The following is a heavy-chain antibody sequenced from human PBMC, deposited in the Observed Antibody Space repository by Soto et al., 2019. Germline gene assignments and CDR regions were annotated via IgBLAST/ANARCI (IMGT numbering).Heavy chain of an antibody. D-gene: IGHD3-22*01. J-gene: IGHJ4*02. CDR3: AREYYYDSSGYYSRLDY. Sequence: PGGSLRLSCAASGFTFSSYAMSWVRQAPGKGLEWVSAISGSGGSTYYADSVKGRFTISRDNSKNTLYLQMSGLRAEDTAVYYCAREYYYDSSGYYSRLDYWGQGTLVTVSS. V-gene: IGHV3-23*01. CDR2: ISGSGGST. CDR1: GFTFSSYA.